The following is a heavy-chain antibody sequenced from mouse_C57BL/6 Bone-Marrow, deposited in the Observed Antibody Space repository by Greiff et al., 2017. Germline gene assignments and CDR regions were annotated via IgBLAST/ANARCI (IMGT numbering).Heavy chain of an antibody. V-gene: IGHV1-74*01. J-gene: IGHJ4*01. D-gene: IGHD4-1*01. Sequence: QVHVKQPGAELVKPGASVKVSCKASGYTFTSYWMHWVKQRPGQGLEWIGRIHPSDSDTNYNQKFKGKATLTVDKSSSTAYMQLSSLTSEDSAVYYCAIGGTAYYAMDYWGQGTSVTVSS. CDR2: IHPSDSDT. CDR1: GYTFTSYW. CDR3: AIGGTAYYAMDY.